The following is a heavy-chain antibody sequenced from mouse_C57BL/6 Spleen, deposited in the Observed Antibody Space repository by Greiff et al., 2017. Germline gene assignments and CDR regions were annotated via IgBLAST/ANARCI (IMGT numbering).Heavy chain of an antibody. V-gene: IGHV1-64*01. J-gene: IGHJ2*01. D-gene: IGHD3-3*01. Sequence: VQLQQPGAELVKPGASVKLSCKASGYTFTSYWMHWVKQRPGQGLEWVGMIPPNSGSTNYNEKFKSKATLTVDKSSSTAYMQLSSLTSEDSAVYYWSRSGKGGPYYFDYWGQGTTLTVSS. CDR1: GYTFTSYW. CDR3: SRSGKGGPYYFDY. CDR2: IPPNSGST.